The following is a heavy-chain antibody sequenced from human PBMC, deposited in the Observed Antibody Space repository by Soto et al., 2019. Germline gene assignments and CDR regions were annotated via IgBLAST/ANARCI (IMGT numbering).Heavy chain of an antibody. V-gene: IGHV4-34*01. Sequence: QVQLQQWGAGLLKPSGTFSLTCAVYGGSASRGSTNGGWFGQPPGRDWEGIGERSHSGGTHFNPSLKSRVTISVDTSKNQFSLKMSSVTAADTALYYCARVERGTATTVVDAFDIWGPGTMVTVSS. CDR3: ARVERGTATTVVDAFDI. D-gene: IGHD1-1*01. CDR2: RSHSGGT. CDR1: GGSASRGST. J-gene: IGHJ3*02.